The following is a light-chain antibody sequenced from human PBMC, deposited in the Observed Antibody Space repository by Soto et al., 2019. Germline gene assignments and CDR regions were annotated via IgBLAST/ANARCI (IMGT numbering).Light chain of an antibody. CDR3: QQYGSSSYT. J-gene: IGKJ2*01. CDR1: QSISSSY. V-gene: IGKV3-20*01. Sequence: EIVLTQSPGTLSLSPGERATLSCRASQSISSSYLTWYQHKPGQAPRLLIYGASSRATGIPDRFSGSGSGTDFTLTISRLEPEDFALYYCQQYGSSSYTFGQGTQLEIK. CDR2: GAS.